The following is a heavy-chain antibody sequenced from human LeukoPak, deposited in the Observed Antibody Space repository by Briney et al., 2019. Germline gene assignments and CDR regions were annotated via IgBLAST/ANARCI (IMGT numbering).Heavy chain of an antibody. J-gene: IGHJ5*02. Sequence: GRSLRLSCTASGFTFGDYALSWVRQAPGKGLEWVAVISYDGSNKYYADSVKGRFTISRDNSKNTLYLQMNSLRAEDTAVYYCAKDVTMVRGVINHWGQGTLVTVSS. CDR2: ISYDGSNK. CDR3: AKDVTMVRGVINH. V-gene: IGHV3-30*04. CDR1: GFTFGDYA. D-gene: IGHD3-10*01.